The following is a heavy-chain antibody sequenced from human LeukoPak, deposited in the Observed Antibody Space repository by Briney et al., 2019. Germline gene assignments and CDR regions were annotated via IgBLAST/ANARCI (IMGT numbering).Heavy chain of an antibody. V-gene: IGHV3-30*18. CDR2: ISYDGNNK. D-gene: IGHD4-17*01. CDR3: AKVGTTMTALYAFDI. CDR1: GFTFSSFG. Sequence: HSGRSLRLSCAASGFTFSSFGIHWVRQAPGKGQEWVAVISYDGNNKYYVDSVKGRFTISRDNSKNTLYLQMNSLRGEDTAVYYCAKVGTTMTALYAFDIWGQGTMVIVSS. J-gene: IGHJ3*02.